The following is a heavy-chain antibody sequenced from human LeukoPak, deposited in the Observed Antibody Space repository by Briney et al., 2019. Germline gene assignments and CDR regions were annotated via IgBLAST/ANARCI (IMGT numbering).Heavy chain of an antibody. Sequence: SSETLSLTCAVSGGSISSGGYSWSWIRQPPGKGLEWIGYIYHSGSTYYNPSLKSRVTISVDRSKNQFSLKLSSVTAADTAVYYCARVLYSSSWYGYYFDYWGQGTLVTVSS. V-gene: IGHV4-30-2*01. CDR1: GGSISSGGYS. CDR3: ARVLYSSSWYGYYFDY. J-gene: IGHJ4*02. CDR2: IYHSGST. D-gene: IGHD6-13*01.